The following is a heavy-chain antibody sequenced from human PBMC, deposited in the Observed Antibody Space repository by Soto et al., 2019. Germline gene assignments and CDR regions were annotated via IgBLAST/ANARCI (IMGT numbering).Heavy chain of an antibody. J-gene: IGHJ6*02. V-gene: IGHV1-69*06. CDR3: AREGYRDGYYMYYYYYGMDV. Sequence: QVQLVQSGAEVKKPGSSVKVSCKASGGTFSSYAISWVRQAPGQGLEWMGGIIPIFGTANYAQKFQGRVTITADKSTSTAYMELSSLRSEDTAVYYCAREGYRDGYYMYYYYYGMDVWGQGTTVTVSS. CDR1: GGTFSSYA. D-gene: IGHD5-12*01. CDR2: IIPIFGTA.